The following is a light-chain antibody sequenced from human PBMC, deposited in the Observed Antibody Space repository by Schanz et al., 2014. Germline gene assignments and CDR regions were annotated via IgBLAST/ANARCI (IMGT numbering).Light chain of an antibody. J-gene: IGLJ2*01. CDR1: SSYVGNYDL. Sequence: QSVLTQPASVSGSPGQSITISCTGTSSYVGNYDLVSWYQQQPGKVPKLMIYEVTKRPSGVSDRFSGSKSGNTASLTISGLQAEDEADYYCSSYTSSSTVIFGGGTKLTVL. CDR2: EVT. CDR3: SSYTSSSTVI. V-gene: IGLV2-14*02.